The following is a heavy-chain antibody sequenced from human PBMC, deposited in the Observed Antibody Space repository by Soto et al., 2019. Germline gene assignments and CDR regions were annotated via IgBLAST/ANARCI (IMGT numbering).Heavy chain of an antibody. Sequence: SVKVSCKASGGTFSSYAISWVRQAPGQGLEWMGGIIPIFGTANYAQKFQGRVTITADESTSTAYMELSSLRSEDTAVYYCARLRTLMVRGVHPYYYYYGMAVWGQGTTVTVSS. CDR2: IIPIFGTA. J-gene: IGHJ6*02. V-gene: IGHV1-69*13. D-gene: IGHD3-10*01. CDR1: GGTFSSYA. CDR3: ARLRTLMVRGVHPYYYYYGMAV.